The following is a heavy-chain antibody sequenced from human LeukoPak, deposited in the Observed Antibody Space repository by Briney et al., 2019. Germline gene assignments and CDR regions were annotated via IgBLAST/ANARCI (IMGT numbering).Heavy chain of an antibody. CDR3: ARGYCSGGSCYSVENWFDP. D-gene: IGHD2-15*01. J-gene: IGHJ5*02. Sequence: GASVKVSCKAAGYTFTGYYMLWVRQAPGQGLEWMGRINPNSGGTNYAQKFQGRVTMTRDTSIRTAYMELSRLRSDDTAVYYCARGYCSGGSCYSVENWFDPWGQGTLVTVSS. CDR1: GYTFTGYY. V-gene: IGHV1-2*06. CDR2: INPNSGGT.